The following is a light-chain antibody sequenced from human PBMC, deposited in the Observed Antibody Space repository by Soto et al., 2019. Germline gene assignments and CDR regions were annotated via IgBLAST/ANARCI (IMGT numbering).Light chain of an antibody. CDR3: AAWDDSLNGYV. J-gene: IGLJ1*01. CDR2: GNN. CDR1: GSNIGSNT. V-gene: IGLV1-44*01. Sequence: QSVLTQPPSVSGTPGQRVTISCSGGGSNIGSNTVNWFQQLPGTAPKLLIYGNNQWPSGVPDRFSGSKPGTSASLAISGLQSADEADYHCAAWDDSLNGYVFGTGTKVTVL.